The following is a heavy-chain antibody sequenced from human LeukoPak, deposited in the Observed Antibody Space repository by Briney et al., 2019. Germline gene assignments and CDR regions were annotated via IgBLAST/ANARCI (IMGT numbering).Heavy chain of an antibody. CDR3: ASGYFNSSSSDY. D-gene: IGHD6-6*01. J-gene: IGHJ4*02. Sequence: GGSLRLSCAASGFTFSSYSMSWVRQAPGKGLEWVSSISSSSSYIYYADSVKGRFTISRDNAKNSLYLQMNSLRAEDTAVYYCASGYFNSSSSDYWGQGTLVTVSS. V-gene: IGHV3-21*01. CDR1: GFTFSSYS. CDR2: ISSSSSYI.